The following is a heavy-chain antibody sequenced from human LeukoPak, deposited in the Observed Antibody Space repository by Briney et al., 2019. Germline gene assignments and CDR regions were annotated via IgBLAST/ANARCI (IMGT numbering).Heavy chain of an antibody. CDR1: GGSFSGYY. D-gene: IGHD3-10*01. CDR2: INHSGST. CDR3: ASRRVTMVRGVRFDP. V-gene: IGHV4-34*01. J-gene: IGHJ5*02. Sequence: SETLSLTCAVYGGSFSGYYWSWIRQPPGKGLEWIGEINHSGSTNYNPPLKSRVTISVDTSKNQFSLKLSSVTAADTAVYYCASRRVTMVRGVRFDPWGQGTLVTVSS.